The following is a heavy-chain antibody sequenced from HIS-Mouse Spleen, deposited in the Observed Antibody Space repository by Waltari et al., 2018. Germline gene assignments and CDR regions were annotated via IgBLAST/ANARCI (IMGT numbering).Heavy chain of an antibody. CDR2: MSPNSGNT. D-gene: IGHD3-3*01. CDR3: ARVYYDFWSGYYY. CDR1: GYTLTSYD. J-gene: IGHJ4*02. V-gene: IGHV1-8*01. Sequence: QVQLVQSGAEVKKPGALVKVSCKASGYTLTSYDINWVRQATGQGLEWMGWMSPNSGNTGYAEKLQGRVTITSNTCISTAYMGLSSLRSEDTAVYYWARVYYDFWSGYYYWGQGTLVTVSS.